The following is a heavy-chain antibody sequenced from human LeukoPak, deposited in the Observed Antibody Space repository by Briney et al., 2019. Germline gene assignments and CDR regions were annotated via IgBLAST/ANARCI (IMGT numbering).Heavy chain of an antibody. J-gene: IGHJ4*02. CDR1: GYSFSSYW. D-gene: IGHD6-13*01. Sequence: GESLKISCKGSGYSFSSYWIGWVRQMPGKGLEWMGIIYPGDSDTRYSPSFQGQITISADKSISTAYLQWSSLEASDTAMYYCARGPRSSSWSDLDYWGQGTLVAVSS. V-gene: IGHV5-51*01. CDR3: ARGPRSSSWSDLDY. CDR2: IYPGDSDT.